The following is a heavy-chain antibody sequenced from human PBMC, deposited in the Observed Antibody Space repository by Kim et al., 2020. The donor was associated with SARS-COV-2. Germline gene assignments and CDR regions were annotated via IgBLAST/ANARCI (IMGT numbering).Heavy chain of an antibody. Sequence: NYYNPSLKRRVTISLDTSRNQFSLRLTSVTATDTAVYYCARGDYFYYAMDIWGQGTTVTVSS. V-gene: IGHV4-30-2*04. CDR2: N. J-gene: IGHJ6*02. CDR3: ARGDYFYYAMDI.